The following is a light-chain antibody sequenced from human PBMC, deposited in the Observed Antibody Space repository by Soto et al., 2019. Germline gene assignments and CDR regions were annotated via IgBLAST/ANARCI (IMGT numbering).Light chain of an antibody. V-gene: IGLV2-14*01. Sequence: QSALTQPASVSGSPGQSITISCTGTNSDVGGYNYVSWFQQHPGKAPKLLIYEVARRPSGVSNRFSGSKSGNTASLTISGLQAEDEADYYCSSYVRSTTYVFGTGTKVTVL. CDR1: NSDVGGYNY. CDR3: SSYVRSTTYV. J-gene: IGLJ1*01. CDR2: EVA.